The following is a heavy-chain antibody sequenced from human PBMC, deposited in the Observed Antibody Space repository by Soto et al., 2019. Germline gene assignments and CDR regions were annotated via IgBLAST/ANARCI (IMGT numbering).Heavy chain of an antibody. CDR2: IYWDDDK. V-gene: IGHV2-5*02. CDR3: THRHLYGSGSFYSSHFDY. CDR1: GFSLSTSGVG. J-gene: IGHJ4*02. Sequence: QITLKESGPPLVKPTQTLTLTCTFSGFSLSTSGVGVGWIRQPPGKALEWLALIYWDDDKRYSPSLKSRLTITKDTSKNQVVLTMTNMDPVDTATYYCTHRHLYGSGSFYSSHFDYWGQGTLVTVSS. D-gene: IGHD3-10*01.